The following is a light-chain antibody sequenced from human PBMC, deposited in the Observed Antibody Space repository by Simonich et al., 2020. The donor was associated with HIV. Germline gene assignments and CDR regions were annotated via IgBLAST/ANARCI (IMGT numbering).Light chain of an antibody. V-gene: IGKV3-11*01. CDR2: YAS. J-gene: IGKJ3*01. Sequence: EIVLTQSPATLSLSPGVRATLSCRASQSVSSYLSWNQHKPGQAPRLLIYYASNRATGIPARFSGSGSGTDFTLIISSLEPDDFAIYYCQQRTNWPLTFGPGTKVDI. CDR3: QQRTNWPLT. CDR1: QSVSSY.